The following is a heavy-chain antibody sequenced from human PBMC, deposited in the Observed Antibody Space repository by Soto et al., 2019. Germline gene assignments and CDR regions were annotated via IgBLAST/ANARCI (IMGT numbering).Heavy chain of an antibody. J-gene: IGHJ6*02. CDR1: GGSISSGGYS. CDR2: IYHSGST. D-gene: IGHD4-4*01. Sequence: QLQLQESGSGLVKPSQTLSLTCAVSGGSISSGGYSWSWIRQPPGKGLEWIGYIYHSGSTYYNPSLKSRVTISVDRSKNQFSLKLSSVTAADTAVYYCARGAVTNELYYYYGMDVWGQGTTVTVSS. V-gene: IGHV4-30-2*01. CDR3: ARGAVTNELYYYYGMDV.